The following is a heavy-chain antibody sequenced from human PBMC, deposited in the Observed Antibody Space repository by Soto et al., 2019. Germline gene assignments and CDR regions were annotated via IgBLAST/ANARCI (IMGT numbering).Heavy chain of an antibody. V-gene: IGHV3-73*02. CDR1: GFTFSGSA. Sequence: EVQLVESGGGLVQPGGSLKLSCAASGFTFSGSAMHWVRQASGKGLEWVGRSRSKANSYATAYAASVKGRFTISRDDSKTTAYLHMNSLKTEATAVYYCTSLMDAPDYWGQGTLVTVSS. J-gene: IGHJ4*02. CDR2: SRSKANSYAT. D-gene: IGHD2-2*03. CDR3: TSLMDAPDY.